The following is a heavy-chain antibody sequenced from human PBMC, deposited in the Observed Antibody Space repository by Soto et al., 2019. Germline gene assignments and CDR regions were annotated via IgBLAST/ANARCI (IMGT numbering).Heavy chain of an antibody. CDR2: FNPILSFS. V-gene: IGHV1-69*02. Sequence: QVQLVQSGAEVKKPGSSVKVSCKASGDTFNFYTINWVRQAPGLGLEWMGRFNPILSFSNSALKFQGRVTLTADKSTSPAYMVLSSLGSEDTGIYLWSTGFGSGSRAFDYWGQGALVTVSS. CDR3: STGFGSGSRAFDY. D-gene: IGHD3-10*01. CDR1: GDTFNFYT. J-gene: IGHJ4*02.